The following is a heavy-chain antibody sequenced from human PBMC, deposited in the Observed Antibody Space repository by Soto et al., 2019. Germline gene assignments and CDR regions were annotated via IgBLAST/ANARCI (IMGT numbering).Heavy chain of an antibody. CDR1: GFTFSSYA. V-gene: IGHV3-23*01. Sequence: GGSLRLSCAASGFTFSSYAMSWVRQAPGKGLEWVSAISGSGGSTYYADSVKGRFTISRDNSKNTLYLQMNSLRAEDTAVYYCAKVASDPTMGKWSDCSSASCPLDPWGQGTLVTVSS. CDR3: AKVASDPTMGKWSDCSSASCPLDP. J-gene: IGHJ5*02. CDR2: ISGSGGST. D-gene: IGHD2-2*01.